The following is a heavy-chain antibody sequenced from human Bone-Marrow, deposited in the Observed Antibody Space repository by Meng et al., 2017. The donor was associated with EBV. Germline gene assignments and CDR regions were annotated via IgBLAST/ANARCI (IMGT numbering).Heavy chain of an antibody. D-gene: IGHD2/OR15-2a*01. CDR3: VYSTVRKILRRHFFDS. CDR2: IYWDDGE. J-gene: IGHJ5*01. V-gene: IGHV2-5*02. CDR1: WFQFSLRGVS. Sequence: QNPLQESVPTLLTPTHTLPLTCTFSWFQFSLRGVSVGWIRQPPGTALEWLGLIYWDDGEAYNPSLKTGLTITKDTSKEQVVLTMTNVDPVDTATYYCVYSTVRKILRRHFFDSWGQGTLVTVSS.